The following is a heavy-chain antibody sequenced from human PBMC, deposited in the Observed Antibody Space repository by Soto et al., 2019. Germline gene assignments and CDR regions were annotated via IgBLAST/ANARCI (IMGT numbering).Heavy chain of an antibody. V-gene: IGHV1-18*01. CDR3: ARENRYFDWLSIRNWFDP. Sequence: QVQLVQSGAEVKKPGASVKVSCKASGYTFTSYGISWVRQAPGQGLEWMGWISAYNGNTNYAQKLQGRVTMTTDTSTRTAYMELRSLRSDDTAVYYWARENRYFDWLSIRNWFDPWGQGTLVTVSS. J-gene: IGHJ5*02. CDR2: ISAYNGNT. D-gene: IGHD3-9*01. CDR1: GYTFTSYG.